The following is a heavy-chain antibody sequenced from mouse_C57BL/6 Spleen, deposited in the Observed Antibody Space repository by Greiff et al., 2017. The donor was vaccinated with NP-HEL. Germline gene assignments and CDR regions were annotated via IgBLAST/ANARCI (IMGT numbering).Heavy chain of an antibody. CDR3: ARGRGYDGYFSYWYFDV. D-gene: IGHD2-3*01. J-gene: IGHJ1*03. V-gene: IGHV3-6*01. CDR2: ISYDGSN. CDR1: GYSITSGYY. Sequence: VQLKESGPGLVKPSQSLSLTCSVTGYSITSGYYWNWIRQFPGNKLEWMGYISYDGSNNYNPSLKNRISITRDTSKNQFFLKLNSVTTEDTATYYCARGRGYDGYFSYWYFDVWGTGTTVTVSS.